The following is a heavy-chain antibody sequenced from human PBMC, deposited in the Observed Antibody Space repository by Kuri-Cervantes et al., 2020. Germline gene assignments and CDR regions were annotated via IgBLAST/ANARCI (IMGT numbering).Heavy chain of an antibody. CDR2: IWYDGSSK. J-gene: IGHJ6*02. CDR3: ARDHYDFWSGSWGVYGMDA. D-gene: IGHD3-3*01. Sequence: GESLKISCAASGFTFSSYGMHWVRQAPGKGLEWVAVIWYDGSSKYCADSVKGRFTISGDNSKNTLYLQMNSLRAEDTAVYYCARDHYDFWSGSWGVYGMDAWGQGTTVTVSS. CDR1: GFTFSSYG. V-gene: IGHV3-33*01.